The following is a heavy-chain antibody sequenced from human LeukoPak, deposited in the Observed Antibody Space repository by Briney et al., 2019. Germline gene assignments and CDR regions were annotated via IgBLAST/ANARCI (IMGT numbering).Heavy chain of an antibody. CDR3: ARGPNYGDRVDYFDY. D-gene: IGHD4-17*01. J-gene: IGHJ4*02. CDR2: IKQDGNEK. CDR1: GFIFRNHW. V-gene: IGHV3-7*01. Sequence: GGSLRLSCAASGFIFRNHWMSWVRQVPGRALEWVAHIKQDGNEKHYVDSVEGRFALSRDDSKNSLYLQMNSLRVDDSAVYYCARGPNYGDRVDYFDYWGQGTLVTVSS.